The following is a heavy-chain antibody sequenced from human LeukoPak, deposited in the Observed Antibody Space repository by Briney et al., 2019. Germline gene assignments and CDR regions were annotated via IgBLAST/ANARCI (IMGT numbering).Heavy chain of an antibody. V-gene: IGHV1-2*02. D-gene: IGHD2-15*01. CDR1: GYTFTGYY. CDR3: VRDQYCSGGSCYLF. Sequence: ASVKVSCKDSGYTFTGYYMHWVRQAPGQGLEWMGWINPNSGGTNYAQKFQGRVTMTRDTSISTAYMELSRLRSDDTAVYYCVRDQYCSGGSCYLFWGQGTLVTVSS. CDR2: INPNSGGT. J-gene: IGHJ4*02.